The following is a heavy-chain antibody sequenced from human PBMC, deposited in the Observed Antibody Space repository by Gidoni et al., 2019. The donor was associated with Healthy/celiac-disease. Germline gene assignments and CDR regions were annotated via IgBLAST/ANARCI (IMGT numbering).Heavy chain of an antibody. V-gene: IGHV4-30-4*01. CDR2: IYYSGST. CDR1: GCSISSGDYY. Sequence: QVQLQESGPGLVKPSQTLSLTCTVSGCSISSGDYYWSWIRQPPGKGLEWIGYIYYSGSTYYNPSLKSRVTISVDTSKNQFSLKLSSVTAADTAVYYCARATSSSSIPDYYGMDVWGQGTTVTVSS. J-gene: IGHJ6*02. D-gene: IGHD6-6*01. CDR3: ARATSSSSIPDYYGMDV.